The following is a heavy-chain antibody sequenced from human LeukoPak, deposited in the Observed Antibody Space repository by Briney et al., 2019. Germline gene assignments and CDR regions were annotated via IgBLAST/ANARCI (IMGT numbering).Heavy chain of an antibody. J-gene: IGHJ4*02. CDR3: ASGYCSTASCFY. CDR2: ISSKSRTV. V-gene: IGHV3-48*01. CDR1: GFTFSSYA. D-gene: IGHD2-2*01. Sequence: PGGSLRLSFAASGFTFSSYAMSWVRQAPGKGLELISYISSKSRTVYYADSVKGRFTISRDNAKNSLFLQMNSLRVEDTAVYYCASGYCSTASCFYWGQGTLVTVSS.